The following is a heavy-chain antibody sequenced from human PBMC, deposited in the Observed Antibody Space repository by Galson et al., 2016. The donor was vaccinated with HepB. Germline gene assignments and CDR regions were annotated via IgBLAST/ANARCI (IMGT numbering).Heavy chain of an antibody. V-gene: IGHV4-34*01. J-gene: IGHJ4*02. CDR2: TSHRGST. CDR1: SGPFSAYS. D-gene: IGHD6-13*01. CDR3: ASSSNWYIFDD. Sequence: SETLSLTCAVYSGPFSAYSWNWIRQPPGGGLEWIGETSHRGSTNYSPSLQSRVTISVDTSKNQFSLKLTSVTAADTAVYYCASSSNWYIFDDWGPGSLVSVSS.